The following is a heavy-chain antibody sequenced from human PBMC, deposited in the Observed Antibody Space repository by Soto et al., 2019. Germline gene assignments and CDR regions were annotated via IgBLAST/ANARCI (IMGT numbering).Heavy chain of an antibody. V-gene: IGHV1-69*01. CDR3: ARGYSSSWYTPYTFSPFDY. Sequence: QVPLVQSGAEVKKPGSSVKVSCKASGGTFSSYAISWVRQAPGQGLEWMGGIIPIFGTANYAQKFQGRVTITADESTSTAYMELSSLRSEDTAVYYCARGYSSSWYTPYTFSPFDYWGQGTLVTVSS. J-gene: IGHJ4*02. D-gene: IGHD6-13*01. CDR2: IIPIFGTA. CDR1: GGTFSSYA.